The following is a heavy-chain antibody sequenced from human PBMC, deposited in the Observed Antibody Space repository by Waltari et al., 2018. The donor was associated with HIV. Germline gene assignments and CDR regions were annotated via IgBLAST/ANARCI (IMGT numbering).Heavy chain of an antibody. CDR3: ARGLGAYYDFWSGYYNY. CDR2: INHSGST. V-gene: IGHV4-34*01. CDR1: GGSFSGYY. D-gene: IGHD3-3*01. J-gene: IGHJ4*02. Sequence: QVQLQQWGAGLLKPSETLSLTCAVYGGSFSGYYWSWIRQPPGKGLEWIGDINHSGSTNYNPSLKSRVTISVDTSKNQFSLKLSSVTAADTAVYYCARGLGAYYDFWSGYYNYWGQGTLVTVSS.